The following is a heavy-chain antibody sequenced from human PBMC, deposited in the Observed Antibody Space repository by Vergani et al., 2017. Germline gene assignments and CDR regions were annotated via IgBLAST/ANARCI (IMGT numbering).Heavy chain of an antibody. V-gene: IGHV3-30-3*01. CDR2: ISYDGSNK. J-gene: IGHJ6*03. D-gene: IGHD5-24*01. CDR1: RFTFSSYT. Sequence: QVQLVESGGGVVQPGRSLRLSCAASRFTFSSYTMPWVRQAPGKGLEWVAVISYDGSNKYYADSVKGRFTISRDNSKNTLYLQMNSLRAEDTAVYYCARDSRDGYKDYYYYVDVWGKGTTVTVSS. CDR3: ARDSRDGYKDYYYYVDV.